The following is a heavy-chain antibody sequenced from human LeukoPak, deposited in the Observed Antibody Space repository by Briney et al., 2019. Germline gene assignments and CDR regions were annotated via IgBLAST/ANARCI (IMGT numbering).Heavy chain of an antibody. Sequence: GGSLRLSCAASGFTFSSYAMNWVRQAPGKGLEWVSAVSGSGGNTYYADSVRGRFTIYRDNSKNTLYLQMNSLRAEDTAVYYCAKDLAPDCSGGSCYSRGYYYYGMDVWGQGTTVTVSS. CDR3: AKDLAPDCSGGSCYSRGYYYYGMDV. V-gene: IGHV3-23*01. CDR1: GFTFSSYA. D-gene: IGHD2-15*01. CDR2: VSGSGGNT. J-gene: IGHJ6*02.